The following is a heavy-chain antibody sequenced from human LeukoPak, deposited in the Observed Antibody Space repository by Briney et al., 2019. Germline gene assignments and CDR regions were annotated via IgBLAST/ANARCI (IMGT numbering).Heavy chain of an antibody. CDR3: ARHGDIVATIPDYYMDV. J-gene: IGHJ6*03. D-gene: IGHD5-12*01. CDR2: IYPGDSET. Sequence: GESLKISCKGSGYSFTNYWIGWVRQMPGKGLEWMGIIYPGDSETRHSPSFQGQVTISADKSISTAYLQWSSLKASDTAMYYCARHGDIVATIPDYYMDVWGKGTTVTVSS. V-gene: IGHV5-51*01. CDR1: GYSFTNYW.